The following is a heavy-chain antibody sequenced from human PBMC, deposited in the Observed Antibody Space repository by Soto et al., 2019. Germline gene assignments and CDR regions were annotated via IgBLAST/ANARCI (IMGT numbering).Heavy chain of an antibody. Sequence: SETLSLTCTVSGGSISSNYWTWIRQPPGKGLEWIGYVYNSGSTNYNPSLKSRVSISEDTSKSQFSLKVNSMTAADTAVYYCARYRREAVAGYTLDNWGQGILVTVSS. D-gene: IGHD6-13*01. J-gene: IGHJ4*02. CDR1: GGSISSNY. CDR2: VYNSGST. V-gene: IGHV4-59*01. CDR3: ARYRREAVAGYTLDN.